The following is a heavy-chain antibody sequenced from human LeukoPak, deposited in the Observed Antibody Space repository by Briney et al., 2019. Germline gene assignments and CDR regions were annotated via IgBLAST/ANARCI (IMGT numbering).Heavy chain of an antibody. CDR2: INYSGST. CDR3: AGGSYYYYYMAV. V-gene: IGHV4-59*01. CDR1: GGSISSYY. Sequence: SETLPLTCTVSGGSISSYYWSWIRQPPGKGLEWIGSINYSGSTNYNPSLKSRVTISVDTSKNQFSLKLSSVTAADTAVYYCAGGSYYYYYMAVWGKGTTVTISS. J-gene: IGHJ6*03.